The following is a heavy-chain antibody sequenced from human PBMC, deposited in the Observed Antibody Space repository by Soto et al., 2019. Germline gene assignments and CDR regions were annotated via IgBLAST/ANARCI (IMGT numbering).Heavy chain of an antibody. CDR1: GYTFAGHY. V-gene: IGHV1-2*02. CDR2: IGPETGAT. J-gene: IGHJ4*02. D-gene: IGHD1-26*01. CDR3: GRGRSGQIVVFY. Sequence: ASVKVSCKASGYTFAGHYIHWVRQAPEQGPEWMGEIGPETGATRYAQKFQGRVTMTRDMSITTVYMELNNLSPDDTAVYYCGRGRSGQIVVFYWGQGTPVTVSS.